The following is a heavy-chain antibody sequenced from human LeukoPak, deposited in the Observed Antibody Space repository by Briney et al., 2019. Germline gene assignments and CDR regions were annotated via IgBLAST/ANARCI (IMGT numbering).Heavy chain of an antibody. CDR1: GVSISSGTYH. V-gene: IGHV4-61*01. CDR3: ARGQYYYGSGSYWVAYYYYYGMDV. Sequence: SETLSLTCSVSGVSISSGTYHWAWIRQSPGEGLEWIGYIYYSGSTNYNPSLKSRVTISVDTSKNQFSLKLSSVTAADTAVYYCARGQYYYGSGSYWVAYYYYYGMDVWGQGTTVTVSS. CDR2: IYYSGST. J-gene: IGHJ6*02. D-gene: IGHD3-10*01.